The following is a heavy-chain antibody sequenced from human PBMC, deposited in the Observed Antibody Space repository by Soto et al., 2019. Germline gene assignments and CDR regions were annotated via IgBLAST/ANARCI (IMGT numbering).Heavy chain of an antibody. CDR1: GFTFSSYG. J-gene: IGHJ4*02. CDR2: ISSSGSYI. Sequence: EVQLVESGGGLVKPGGSLRLSCAASGFTFSSYGINWVRQAPGKGLEWVSSISSSGSYIYYADSVKGRFTISRDNAKNSLHLQMNSLRAEDTAVYYCARGSPVRGVIKPTDYWGQGTLVTVSS. D-gene: IGHD3-10*01. CDR3: ARGSPVRGVIKPTDY. V-gene: IGHV3-21*01.